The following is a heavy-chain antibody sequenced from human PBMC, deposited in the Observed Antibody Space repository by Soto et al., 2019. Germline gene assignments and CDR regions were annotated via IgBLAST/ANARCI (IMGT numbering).Heavy chain of an antibody. Sequence: ASVKASSKASGYTFINYYMHWVRQAPGQGFEWMGRISTKSGGTNYAQKFQGRVSLTWATSLKTDYMELSCLRSEHTAVYCCARAAGYISDWYYFELWGQEAQVAASS. CDR1: GYTFINYY. D-gene: IGHD3-9*01. CDR2: ISTKSGGT. CDR3: ARAAGYISDWYYFEL. V-gene: IGHV1-2*02. J-gene: IGHJ4*02.